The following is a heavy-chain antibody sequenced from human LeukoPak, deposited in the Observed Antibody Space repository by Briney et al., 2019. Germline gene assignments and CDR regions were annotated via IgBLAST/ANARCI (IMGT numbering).Heavy chain of an antibody. Sequence: PSQTLSLTCTVSGGSINSGDYYWSWIRQPPGKGLEWIGYISYSGSTYYNPSLKSRVTISVDTSKNQFSLKLSSVTAADTAVYYCARELGRATMVRGVISGGFDYWGQGTLVTVSS. D-gene: IGHD3-10*01. CDR1: GGSINSGDYY. V-gene: IGHV4-30-4*01. J-gene: IGHJ4*02. CDR2: ISYSGST. CDR3: ARELGRATMVRGVISGGFDY.